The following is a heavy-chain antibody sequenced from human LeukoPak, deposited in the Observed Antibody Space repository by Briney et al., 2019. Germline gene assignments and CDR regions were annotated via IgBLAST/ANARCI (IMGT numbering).Heavy chain of an antibody. CDR2: ISGSDDGT. V-gene: IGHV3-23*01. CDR3: AKRRHDSSGYYRY. J-gene: IGHJ4*02. D-gene: IGHD3-22*01. Sequence: PGGSLRLSCAASGFTFSSCGMTWVRQAPGKGLEWVSSISGSDDGTYYADSVKGRFTISRDNSKNTLYLQMNSLRAEDTAVYYCAKRRHDSSGYYRYWGQGTLVTVSS. CDR1: GFTFSSCG.